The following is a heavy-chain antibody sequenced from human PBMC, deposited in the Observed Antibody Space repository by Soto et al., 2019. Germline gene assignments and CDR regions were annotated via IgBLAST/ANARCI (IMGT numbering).Heavy chain of an antibody. CDR3: ARGPYGSVTYGWFDA. V-gene: IGHV1-3*01. Sequence: GASVKVSCKASGYTFTSYAMHWVRQAPGQRLEWIGWINAGNGNTKYSQKFQGRVTITRDTLASATYMELTSLRSEVTAVYYCARGPYGSVTYGWFDAWGQGTLVTVSS. CDR2: INAGNGNT. D-gene: IGHD3-10*01. CDR1: GYTFTSYA. J-gene: IGHJ5*02.